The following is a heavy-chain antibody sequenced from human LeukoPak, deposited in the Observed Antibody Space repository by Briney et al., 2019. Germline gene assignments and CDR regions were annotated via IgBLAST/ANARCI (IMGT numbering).Heavy chain of an antibody. Sequence: GGSLRLSCAASGFTFSSYAMSWVRQTPEKGLEWVATISGSGGGTYYADSVKGRFIISRDDSENTLYLQLIRLPAEHLAIYYCVKVRGRYRNNYFDDWGQGSLVTVSS. D-gene: IGHD1-26*01. J-gene: IGHJ4*02. V-gene: IGHV3-23*01. CDR2: ISGSGGGT. CDR3: VKVRGRYRNNYFDD. CDR1: GFTFSSYA.